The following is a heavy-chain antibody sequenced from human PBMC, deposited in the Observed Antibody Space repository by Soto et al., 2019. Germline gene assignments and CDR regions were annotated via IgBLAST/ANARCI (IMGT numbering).Heavy chain of an antibody. CDR2: TYYRSKWYN. Sequence: SQTLSLTCAISGDSVSSNSAAWNLIRQSPSRGLEWLGRTYYRSKWYNDYAVSVKSRITINPDTSKNQFSLQLNSVTPEDTAVYYCAREYVNYYDSGGAFDIWGQGTMVTVSS. CDR1: GDSVSSNSAA. V-gene: IGHV6-1*01. D-gene: IGHD3-10*01. J-gene: IGHJ3*02. CDR3: AREYVNYYDSGGAFDI.